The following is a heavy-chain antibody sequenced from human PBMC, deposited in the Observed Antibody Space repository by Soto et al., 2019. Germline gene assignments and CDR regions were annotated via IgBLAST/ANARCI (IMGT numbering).Heavy chain of an antibody. CDR3: ARDIARIAARQVDYYYYGMDV. D-gene: IGHD6-6*01. V-gene: IGHV1-69*01. J-gene: IGHJ6*02. CDR1: VGTFSSYA. Sequence: QVQLVQSGAEVKKPGSSVKVSCKAAVGTFSSYAISWVRQAPGQGLEWMGGIIPSFGTANYAQKFQGRVTITAEGSTSTAYMELSSLGSEDTAVYYCARDIARIAARQVDYYYYGMDVWGQGTTVTVSS. CDR2: IIPSFGTA.